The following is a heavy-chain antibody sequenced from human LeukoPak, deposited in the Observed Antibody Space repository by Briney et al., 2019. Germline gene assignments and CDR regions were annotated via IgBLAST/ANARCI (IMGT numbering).Heavy chain of an antibody. J-gene: IGHJ3*02. CDR3: ARGINDAFDI. Sequence: SETLSLTCTVSGGSVSSGSYYWSWIRQPPGKGLEWIGYIYYSGSTNYNPSLKSRVTISVDTSKNQFSLKLSSVTAADTAVYYCARGINDAFDIWGQGTMVTVSS. CDR2: IYYSGST. V-gene: IGHV4-61*01. D-gene: IGHD2/OR15-2a*01. CDR1: GGSVSSGSYY.